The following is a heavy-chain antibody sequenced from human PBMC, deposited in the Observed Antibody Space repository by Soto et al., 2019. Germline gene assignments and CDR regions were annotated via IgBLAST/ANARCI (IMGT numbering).Heavy chain of an antibody. J-gene: IGHJ4*02. CDR3: ARDPYSSGWYPLDY. Sequence: QVQLVESGGGVVQPGRSLRLSCAASGFTFSSYGMHWVRQAPGKGLEWVAVIWYDGSNKYYADSVKGRFTISRDHSQNTLYLQMNSLRAEDTAVYYCARDPYSSGWYPLDYWGQGTLVTVSS. CDR2: IWYDGSNK. CDR1: GFTFSSYG. D-gene: IGHD6-19*01. V-gene: IGHV3-33*01.